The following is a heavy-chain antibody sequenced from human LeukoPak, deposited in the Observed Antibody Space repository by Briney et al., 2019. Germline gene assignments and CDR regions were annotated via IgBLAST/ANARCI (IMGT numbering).Heavy chain of an antibody. V-gene: IGHV4-59*01. D-gene: IGHD3-10*02. CDR1: GGSISPYY. Sequence: KSSETLSLTCTVSGGSISPYYWSWIRQPPGKGLEWLGYIYYSGNTEYKPSLKSRVAMSVDTSKNQFSLRLSSVTAADTAVYYCARLTGSTMFIDYWGQGTLVTVSS. CDR2: IYYSGNT. J-gene: IGHJ4*02. CDR3: ARLTGSTMFIDY.